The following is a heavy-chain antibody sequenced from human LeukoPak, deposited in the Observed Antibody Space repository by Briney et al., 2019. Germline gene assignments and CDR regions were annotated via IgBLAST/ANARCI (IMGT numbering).Heavy chain of an antibody. CDR1: GFTFSSYG. J-gene: IGHJ4*02. Sequence: PGGSLRPSCAASGFTFSSYGMHWVRQAPGKGLEWVAVISYDGSNKYYADSVKGRFTISRDNSKNTLYLQMNSLRAEDTAVYYCAKASSGWYFDYWGQGTLVTVSS. D-gene: IGHD6-19*01. CDR3: AKASSGWYFDY. CDR2: ISYDGSNK. V-gene: IGHV3-30*18.